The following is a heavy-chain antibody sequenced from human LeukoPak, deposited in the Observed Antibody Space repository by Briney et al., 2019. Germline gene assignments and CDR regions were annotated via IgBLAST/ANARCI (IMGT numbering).Heavy chain of an antibody. Sequence: GVSLSLPCAASVLPVSNHYMRGARRARGKGLVWFSVIYSGGSTSAAESVKGRFSITRDNTKNTLYHQMKSRRVEETAVYYCGRGRYDISTYFDVWGQGTTVTVSS. V-gene: IGHV3-53*01. CDR2: IYSGGST. CDR1: VLPVSNHY. CDR3: GRGRYDISTYFDV. D-gene: IGHD3-9*01. J-gene: IGHJ6*02.